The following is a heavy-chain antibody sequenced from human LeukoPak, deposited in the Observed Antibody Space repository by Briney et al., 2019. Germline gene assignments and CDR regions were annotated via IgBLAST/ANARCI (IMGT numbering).Heavy chain of an antibody. CDR1: GGSISSDY. CDR2: IYYSGST. D-gene: IGHD5-18*01. CDR3: ASLGQEYSLDY. V-gene: IGHV4-59*08. J-gene: IGHJ4*02. Sequence: SETLSLTRTVSGGSISSDYWSWIRQPPGKGLEWIGYIYYSGSTNYNPSLKSRVTISVDTSKNQFPLKLSSVTAADTAVYYCASLGQEYSLDYWGQGTLVTVSS.